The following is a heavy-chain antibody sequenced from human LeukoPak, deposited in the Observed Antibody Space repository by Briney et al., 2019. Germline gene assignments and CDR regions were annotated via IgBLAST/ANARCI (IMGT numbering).Heavy chain of an antibody. Sequence: GGSLRLSCAASGFTSSDHYMDWVRQAPGKGLEWIGRSRNKANSYGTEYAASVKGRFTISRDESENSLYLQMNGLKTEDTAVYYCGVGASIANYYSYMDVWGKGTTVTVSS. D-gene: IGHD1-26*01. V-gene: IGHV3-72*01. CDR3: GVGASIANYYSYMDV. J-gene: IGHJ6*03. CDR1: GFTSSDHY. CDR2: SRNKANSYGT.